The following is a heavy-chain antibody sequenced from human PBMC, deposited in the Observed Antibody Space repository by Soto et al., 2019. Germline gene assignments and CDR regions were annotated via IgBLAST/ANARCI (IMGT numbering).Heavy chain of an antibody. D-gene: IGHD2-2*01. J-gene: IGHJ3*02. CDR2: ISGSGGST. CDR3: AKLIVVVPAAMRGAFDI. CDR1: GFTFSSYS. Sequence: GGSLRLSCAASGFTFSSYSMNWVRQAPGKGLEWVSAISGSGGSTYYADSVKGRFTISRDNSKNTLYLQMNSLRAEDTAVYYCAKLIVVVPAAMRGAFDIWGQGTMVTVSS. V-gene: IGHV3-23*01.